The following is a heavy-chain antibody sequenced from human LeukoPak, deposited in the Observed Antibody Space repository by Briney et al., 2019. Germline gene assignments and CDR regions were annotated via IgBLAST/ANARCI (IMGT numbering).Heavy chain of an antibody. CDR2: IYYSEST. Sequence: PSETLSLTCTVSGVSISSGDYSWRWIRQPPGKGREGVGYIYYSESTYYNPSLKSLVTISVDTSKNQFSLTLSPVTAADTAVYYCPSAITPSWYYDSWGPGTLVTVSS. J-gene: IGHJ5*01. CDR1: GVSISSGDYS. V-gene: IGHV4-30-4*01. CDR3: PSAITPSWYYDS. D-gene: IGHD6-13*01.